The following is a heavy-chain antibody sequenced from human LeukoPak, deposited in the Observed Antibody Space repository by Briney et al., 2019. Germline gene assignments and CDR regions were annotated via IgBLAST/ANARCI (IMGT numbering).Heavy chain of an antibody. CDR1: GYTFTGYY. Sequence: ASVKVSCKASGYTFTGYYMHWVRQAPGQGLEWMGWINPNSGGTNYAQKFQGRVTMTRDTSISTAYMELSRLRSDDTAVYYCARGDHDILTVPPAPLAFDIWGQGTMVTVSS. V-gene: IGHV1-2*02. J-gene: IGHJ3*02. CDR3: ARGDHDILTVPPAPLAFDI. CDR2: INPNSGGT. D-gene: IGHD3-9*01.